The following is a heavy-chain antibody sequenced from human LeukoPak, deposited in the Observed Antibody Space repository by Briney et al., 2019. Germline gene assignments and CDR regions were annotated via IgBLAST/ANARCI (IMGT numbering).Heavy chain of an antibody. V-gene: IGHV3-53*01. CDR3: ARVWELSFDY. CDR1: GFTVSTDH. J-gene: IGHJ4*02. D-gene: IGHD1-26*01. CDR2: SYSGGTS. Sequence: GGSLRLSCAASGFTVSTDHMSWVRQAPGKGLEWVAISYSGGTSQHAESVKGRFTISRDNSKNTLYLQMNSLRAEDSALYYCARVWELSFDYWGQGTLVTVSS.